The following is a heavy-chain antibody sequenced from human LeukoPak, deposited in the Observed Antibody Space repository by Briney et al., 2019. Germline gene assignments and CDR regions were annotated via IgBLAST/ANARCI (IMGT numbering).Heavy chain of an antibody. CDR1: GYSISSGYY. D-gene: IGHD6-19*01. CDR3: ARVIGHSSDWLYYYYMDV. Sequence: SETLSLTCTVSGYSISSGYYWGWIRQPPGKGLEWIGSIYHSGSTYYNPSLKSRVTISVDTSKNQFSLKLSSVTAADTAVYYCARVIGHSSDWLYYYYMDVWGKGATVTVSS. V-gene: IGHV4-38-2*02. CDR2: IYHSGST. J-gene: IGHJ6*03.